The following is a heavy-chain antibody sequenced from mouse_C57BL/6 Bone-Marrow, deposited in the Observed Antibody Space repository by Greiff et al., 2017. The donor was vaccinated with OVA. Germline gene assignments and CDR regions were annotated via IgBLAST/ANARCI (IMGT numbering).Heavy chain of an antibody. J-gene: IGHJ1*03. CDR2: IDPETGGT. V-gene: IGHV1-15*01. D-gene: IGHD2-1*01. CDR3: KNACNGNLDWYFEV. CDR1: GYTFTDYE. Sequence: QVQLKESGAELVRPGASVTLSCKASGYTFTDYEMHWVKQTPVHGLEWIGAIDPETGGTAYNQKFKGKAILTADKSSSPAYMELRSLTSEDSAVYYCKNACNGNLDWYFEVWGTGTTVTVA.